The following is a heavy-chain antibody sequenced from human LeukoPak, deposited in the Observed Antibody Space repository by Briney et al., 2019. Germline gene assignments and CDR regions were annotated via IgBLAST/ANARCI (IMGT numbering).Heavy chain of an antibody. Sequence: AGGSLRLSCIASGFTFSYSWMTWVRQAPGRGLEWVAKIKGDGSDKYYVDSVKGRFTISRDNAKKSLYLQMNSLKAEDTAVYYCARDGRDGYNGYFDPWGQGTLVTVSS. J-gene: IGHJ5*02. CDR3: ARDGRDGYNGYFDP. CDR2: IKGDGSDK. CDR1: GFTFSYSW. V-gene: IGHV3-7*01. D-gene: IGHD5-24*01.